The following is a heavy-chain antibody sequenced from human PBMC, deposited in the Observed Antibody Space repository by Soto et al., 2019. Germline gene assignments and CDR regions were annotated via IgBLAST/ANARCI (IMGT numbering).Heavy chain of an antibody. CDR3: AAATLPGARFYGMDV. D-gene: IGHD2-2*01. Sequence: PSETLSLTCVVSGYSSNSVHFWGWIRQPPGKGLQWIGSLSQNGGTYRNPSLRSRVTLSVDTSKNQFSLKLTSVTAADAAVYYCAAATLPGARFYGMDVWGQGSTVTVPS. CDR2: LSQNGGT. CDR1: GYSSNSVHF. J-gene: IGHJ6*02. V-gene: IGHV4-38-2*01.